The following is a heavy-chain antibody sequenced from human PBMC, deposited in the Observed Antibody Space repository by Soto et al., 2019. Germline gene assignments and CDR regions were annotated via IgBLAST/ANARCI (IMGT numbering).Heavy chain of an antibody. CDR2: IAPHRDGT. J-gene: IGHJ3*02. Sequence: QVQVVQSGAEVKKPGASVKVSCKASGYTFTDYYMHWIRQAPGQGLEWMGWIAPHRDGTEFAQKFQGRITLTGDTSTSTAYMELTGLKSADTAVYFCARGPYGDNAFDIWGQGTVVTVSS. CDR1: GYTFTDYY. D-gene: IGHD4-17*01. CDR3: ARGPYGDNAFDI. V-gene: IGHV1-2*02.